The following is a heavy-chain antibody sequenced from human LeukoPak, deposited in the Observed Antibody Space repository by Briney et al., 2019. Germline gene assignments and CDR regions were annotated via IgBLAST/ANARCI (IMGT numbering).Heavy chain of an antibody. CDR3: TTDETYYYDSSGYYPTDY. CDR1: GFTFSNAW. D-gene: IGHD3-22*01. CDR2: IKSKTNGGTT. V-gene: IGHV3-15*01. J-gene: IGHJ4*02. Sequence: GGSLRLSCAASGFTFSNAWMSWVRQAPGKGLEWVGRIKSKTNGGTTDYAAPVKGRFTISRDDSKNTLYLQMNSLKTEDTAVYYCTTDETYYYDSSGYYPTDYWGQGTLVTVSS.